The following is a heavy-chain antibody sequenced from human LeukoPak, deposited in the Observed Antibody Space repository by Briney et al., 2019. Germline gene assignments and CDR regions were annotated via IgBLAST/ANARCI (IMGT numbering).Heavy chain of an antibody. V-gene: IGHV3-7*01. J-gene: IGHJ6*03. CDR2: IKQDGSEK. Sequence: GGSLRLSCAASGFTFSSYWMSWVRQAPGKGLEWVANIKQDGSEKYYVDSVKGRFTISRDNAKNSLYLQMNSLRAEDTAVYYCAREGYFDWYSYYYYYYMDVWGKGTTVTISS. D-gene: IGHD3-9*01. CDR3: AREGYFDWYSYYYYYYMDV. CDR1: GFTFSSYW.